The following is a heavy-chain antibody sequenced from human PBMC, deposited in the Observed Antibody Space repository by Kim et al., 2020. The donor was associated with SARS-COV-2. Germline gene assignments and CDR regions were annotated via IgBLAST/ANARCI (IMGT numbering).Heavy chain of an antibody. CDR2: ISRNSAYI. Sequence: GGSLRLSCAASEFTFSRYSMNWVRQAPGKGLEWVSTISRNSAYIYYADSVEGRFTISRDNAKNSLYLQMNSLRADDTAMYYCARDLSLGRPGGFDYWGQG. CDR1: EFTFSRYS. J-gene: IGHJ4*02. CDR3: ARDLSLGRPGGFDY. D-gene: IGHD3-10*01. V-gene: IGHV3-21*01.